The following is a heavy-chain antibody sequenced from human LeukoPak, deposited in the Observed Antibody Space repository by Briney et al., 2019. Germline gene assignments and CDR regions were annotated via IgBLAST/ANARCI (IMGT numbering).Heavy chain of an antibody. J-gene: IGHJ4*02. CDR3: ARVVGYYGSGSQYDY. CDR1: GGSISSGDYY. Sequence: SETLSLTCTVSGGSISSGDYYWSWIRQPPGKGLERIGYIYYSGSTYYNPSLKSRVTISVDTSKNQFSLKLSSVTAADTAVYYCARVVGYYGSGSQYDYWGQGTLVTVSS. D-gene: IGHD3-10*01. CDR2: IYYSGST. V-gene: IGHV4-30-4*01.